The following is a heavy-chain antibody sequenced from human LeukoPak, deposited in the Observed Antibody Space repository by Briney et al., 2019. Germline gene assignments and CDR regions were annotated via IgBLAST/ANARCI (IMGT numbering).Heavy chain of an antibody. Sequence: SETLSLTCTVSGGSISSGSYYWSWIRQPPGKGLEWIGYIYYSGSTNYNPSLKSRVTISVDTSKNQFSLKLSSVTAADTAVYYCARRRGGSYGFDYWGQGTLVTVSS. CDR3: ARRRGGSYGFDY. V-gene: IGHV4-61*01. J-gene: IGHJ4*02. CDR1: GGSISSGSYY. D-gene: IGHD3-16*01. CDR2: IYYSGST.